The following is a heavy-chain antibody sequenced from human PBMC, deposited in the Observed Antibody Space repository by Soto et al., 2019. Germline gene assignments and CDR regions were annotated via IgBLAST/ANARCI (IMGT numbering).Heavy chain of an antibody. CDR3: ARDKTSYGMYV. V-gene: IGHV1-8*01. CDR1: GYTFTSYD. CDR2: MNPNSGNP. Sequence: QVQLVQSGAEVKKPGASVQVSCKASGYTFTSYDINWVRQATGQGLEWMGWMNPNSGNPGDAQKLQGRVTMTRNTFISAAYMELSSLRSEDTAVYYWARDKTSYGMYVWGQGTTVTVSS. J-gene: IGHJ6*02.